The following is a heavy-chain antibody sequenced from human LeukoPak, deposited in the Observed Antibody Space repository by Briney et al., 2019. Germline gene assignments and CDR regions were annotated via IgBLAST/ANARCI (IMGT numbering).Heavy chain of an antibody. D-gene: IGHD6-6*01. J-gene: IGHJ5*02. CDR3: ARARRNLIAARLGWFDP. Sequence: SETLSLTCTVSGGSISSSSYYWGWIRQPPGKGLEWIGSIYYSGSTYYNPSLKSRVTISVDTSKNQFSLKLSSVTAADTAVYYCARARRNLIAARLGWFDPWGQGTLVTVSS. CDR1: GGSISSSSYY. V-gene: IGHV4-39*07. CDR2: IYYSGST.